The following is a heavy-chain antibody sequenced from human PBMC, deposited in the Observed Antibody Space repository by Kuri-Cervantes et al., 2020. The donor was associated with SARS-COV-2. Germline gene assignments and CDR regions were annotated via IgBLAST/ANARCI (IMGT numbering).Heavy chain of an antibody. J-gene: IGHJ4*02. Sequence: SQTLSLTCAVYGGSFSGYYWSWIRQPPGKGLEWIGEINHSGSTNYNPSLKSRVTISVDTSKNQFSLKLSSVTAADTAVYYCASEWCSGGSCYPNWGQGTLVTVSS. D-gene: IGHD2-15*01. V-gene: IGHV4-34*01. CDR1: GGSFSGYY. CDR3: ASEWCSGGSCYPN. CDR2: INHSGST.